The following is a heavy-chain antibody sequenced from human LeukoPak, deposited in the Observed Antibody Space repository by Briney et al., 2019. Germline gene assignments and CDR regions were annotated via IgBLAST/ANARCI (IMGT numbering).Heavy chain of an antibody. J-gene: IGHJ4*02. CDR1: GYSISSGYY. CDR3: ARVGIYGSGSYYNVTIDY. CDR2: INHSGST. Sequence: SETLSLTCAVSGYSISSGYYWGWIRQPPGKGLEWIGEINHSGSTNYNPSLKSRVTISVDTSKNQFSLKLSSVTAADTAVYYCARVGIYGSGSYYNVTIDYWGQGTLVTVSS. D-gene: IGHD3-10*01. V-gene: IGHV4-38-2*01.